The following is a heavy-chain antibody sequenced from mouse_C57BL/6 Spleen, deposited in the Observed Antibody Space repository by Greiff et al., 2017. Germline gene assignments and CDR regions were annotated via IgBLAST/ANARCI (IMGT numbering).Heavy chain of an antibody. Sequence: EVHLVESGGDLVKPGGSLKLSCAASGFTFSSYGLSWVRQTPDKRLEWVATISSGGSYTYYPDSVKGRFTISRDNAKNTLYLQMSSLKSEDTAMYYCARHLTGLWGQGTSVTVSS. CDR2: ISSGGSYT. J-gene: IGHJ4*01. V-gene: IGHV5-6*01. CDR3: ARHLTGL. CDR1: GFTFSSYG. D-gene: IGHD4-1*01.